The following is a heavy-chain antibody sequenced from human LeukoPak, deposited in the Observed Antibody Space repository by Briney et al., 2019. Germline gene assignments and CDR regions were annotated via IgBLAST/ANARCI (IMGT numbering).Heavy chain of an antibody. J-gene: IGHJ4*02. CDR1: GFTFSSYA. V-gene: IGHV3-23*01. D-gene: IGHD4-17*01. CDR3: ATHMTTETTGHDY. CDR2: ISGSGGST. Sequence: GGSLRLSCTASGFTFSSYAMSWVRQAPGKGLEWVSAISGSGGSTYYADSVKGRFTISRDNSKNTLYLQMNSLRAEDTAVYYCATHMTTETTGHDYWGQGTLVTVSS.